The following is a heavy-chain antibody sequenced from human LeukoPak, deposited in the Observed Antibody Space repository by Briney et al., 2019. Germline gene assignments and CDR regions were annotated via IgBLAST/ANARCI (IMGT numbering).Heavy chain of an antibody. CDR2: IYPGDSDT. CDR1: GYSFTSYW. D-gene: IGHD4-17*01. V-gene: IGHV5-51*01. CDR3: ARSRGYGDYNLARYFDY. Sequence: GESLKISCKGSGYSFTSYWIGWVRQMPGKGLEWMGIIYPGDSDTGYSPSFQGQVTISADKSISTAYLQWSSLKASDTAMYYCARSRGYGDYNLARYFDYWGQGTLVTVSS. J-gene: IGHJ4*02.